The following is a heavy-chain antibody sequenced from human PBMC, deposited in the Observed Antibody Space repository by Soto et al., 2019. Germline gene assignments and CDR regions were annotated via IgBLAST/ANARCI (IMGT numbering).Heavy chain of an antibody. CDR1: GFTFSSYS. J-gene: IGHJ3*02. V-gene: IGHV3-21*01. Sequence: EVQLVESGGGLVKPGGSLRLSCAASGFTFSSYSMNWVRQAPGMGLEWVSSISSSSSYIYYADSVKGPFTISEDNAKNSLYLQMNSLRAEDTAVYYCVKIQLGYDAFDIWGQETMVTVSS. D-gene: IGHD6-6*01. CDR2: ISSSSSYI. CDR3: VKIQLGYDAFDI.